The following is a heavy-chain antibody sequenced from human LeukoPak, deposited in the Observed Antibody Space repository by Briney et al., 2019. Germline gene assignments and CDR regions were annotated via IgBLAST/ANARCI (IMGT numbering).Heavy chain of an antibody. CDR1: GGSVSSGNLH. D-gene: IGHD4-17*01. Sequence: PSETLSLTCTVSGGSVSSGNLHWSWIRQPAGKGLEWIGRIYPSGSTNYNPSLKSRVTMSVDTSKNQFSLKLRSLTAADTAVYYCARRVNYGDYFDYWGQGTLVTVSS. CDR3: ARRVNYGDYFDY. CDR2: IYPSGST. J-gene: IGHJ4*02. V-gene: IGHV4-61*02.